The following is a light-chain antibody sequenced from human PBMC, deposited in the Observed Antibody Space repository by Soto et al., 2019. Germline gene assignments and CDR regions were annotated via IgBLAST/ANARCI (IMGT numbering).Light chain of an antibody. J-gene: IGLJ3*02. CDR2: SDN. V-gene: IGLV1-44*01. CDR1: SSNIGSKT. CDR3: AAWDDSLRVV. Sequence: QSVLTQPPSASGTPGQRVIMSCSGSSSNIGSKTVTWYQHVPGTTPKLLVYSDNQRPSGVPDRFSGSKSGTSASLAISGLQSEDEADYYCAAWDDSLRVVFGGGTKLTVL.